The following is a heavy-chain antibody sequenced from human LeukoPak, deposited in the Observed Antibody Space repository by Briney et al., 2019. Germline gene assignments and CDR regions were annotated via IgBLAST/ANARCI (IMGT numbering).Heavy chain of an antibody. CDR2: ISPGGGDI. Sequence: SGGSLRLSCAASGFTFNDYHMNWIRQAPGKGLEWISYISPGGGDIYFADSVKGRFTLSRDNAKNSLYLQVSSLTAEDTAVYYCASGRDIEVAGPRGYFDHWGQGTLVTVSS. CDR3: ASGRDIEVAGPRGYFDH. D-gene: IGHD6-19*01. J-gene: IGHJ4*02. CDR1: GFTFNDYH. V-gene: IGHV3-11*01.